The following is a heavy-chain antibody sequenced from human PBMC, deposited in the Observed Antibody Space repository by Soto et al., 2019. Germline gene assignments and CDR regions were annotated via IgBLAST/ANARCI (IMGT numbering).Heavy chain of an antibody. D-gene: IGHD1-1*01. Sequence: QVQLEQSGAEVKKPGSSVKVSCKASGGTFRNSAISWVRQAPGQGLEWLGGIMPIFRTPDYSQKFQGRVTVTADESTGTASMELRGLRSDDTAVYYCARDNDRPQLGGNYYYILDVWGQGTTVTVSS. CDR1: GGTFRNSA. J-gene: IGHJ6*02. CDR2: IMPIFRTP. CDR3: ARDNDRPQLGGNYYYILDV. V-gene: IGHV1-69*12.